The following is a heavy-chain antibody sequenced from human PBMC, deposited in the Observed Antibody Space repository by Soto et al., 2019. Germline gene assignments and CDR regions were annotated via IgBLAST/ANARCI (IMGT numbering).Heavy chain of an antibody. CDR1: GCIFSNYP. J-gene: IGHJ4*02. CDR3: ARRDSSGWYSLDY. V-gene: IGHV3-23*01. Sequence: VRLSCAVSGCIFSNYPMSWVRQAPGKGLEWVSSVSPSGSNTYYGDSVKGRFTMSRDNSENRLHLQMDSLRAEDTAVYFCARRDSSGWYSLDYWGQGTLVTVSS. CDR2: VSPSGSNT. D-gene: IGHD6-19*01.